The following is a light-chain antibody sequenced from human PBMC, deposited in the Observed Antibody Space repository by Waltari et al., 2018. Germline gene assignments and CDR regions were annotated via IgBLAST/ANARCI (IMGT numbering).Light chain of an antibody. CDR2: VGSAGSH. J-gene: IGLJ2*01. CDR3: QTWDTGTHVV. CDR1: SGHSSYA. V-gene: IGLV4-69*01. Sequence: QVVLTQSPSASASLGASVQLTCPLSSGHSSYAIAWLQQQPGKGPRYLMKVGSAGSHQKGYGIPDRFSGSSSGTERYLTISSVQSEDEADYYCQTWDTGTHVVFGGGTKLTVL.